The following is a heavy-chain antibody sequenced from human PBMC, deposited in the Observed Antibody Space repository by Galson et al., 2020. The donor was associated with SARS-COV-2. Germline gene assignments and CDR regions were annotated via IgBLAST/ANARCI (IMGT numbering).Heavy chain of an antibody. J-gene: IGHJ2*01. CDR2: IIPIFGTA. D-gene: IGHD2-15*01. Sequence: ASVKVSCKASGGTFSSYAISWVRQVPGQGLEWMGGIIPIFGTANYAQKFQGRVTITADESTSTAYMELSSLRSEDTAVYYCARDAEVAGNWYFDLWGRGTLVTVSS. V-gene: IGHV1-69*13. CDR3: ARDAEVAGNWYFDL. CDR1: GGTFSSYA.